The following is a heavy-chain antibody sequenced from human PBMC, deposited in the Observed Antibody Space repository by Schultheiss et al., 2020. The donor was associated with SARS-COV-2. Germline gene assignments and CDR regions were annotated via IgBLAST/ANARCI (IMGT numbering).Heavy chain of an antibody. CDR1: GGSISSGGYY. D-gene: IGHD1-26*01. CDR2: IDYSGST. V-gene: IGHV4-31*03. Sequence: SETLSLTCTVSGGSISSGGYYWSWIRQHPGKGLEWVGSIDYSGSTYYNPSLKSRVTISVDTSKNQFSLKLSSVTAADTAVYYCAEDGRGSGAFDIWGQGTMVTVSS. CDR3: AEDGRGSGAFDI. J-gene: IGHJ3*02.